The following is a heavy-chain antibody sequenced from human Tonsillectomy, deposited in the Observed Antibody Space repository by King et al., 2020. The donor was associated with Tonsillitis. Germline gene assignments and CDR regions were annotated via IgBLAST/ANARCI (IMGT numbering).Heavy chain of an antibody. CDR1: GFTFSSYG. J-gene: IGHJ3*02. CDR2: ISYDGSHK. CDR3: AQDSTPYDYVWGSPRDAFDI. Sequence: VQLVESGGGVVQPGRSLRLSCAASGFTFSSYGMHWVRQAPGKGLEWVAVISYDGSHKYYADSLKGRFTISRDNSKNTLYLQMNSLRAEDTAVYYCAQDSTPYDYVWGSPRDAFDIWGQGTMVTVSS. V-gene: IGHV3-30*18. D-gene: IGHD3-16*01.